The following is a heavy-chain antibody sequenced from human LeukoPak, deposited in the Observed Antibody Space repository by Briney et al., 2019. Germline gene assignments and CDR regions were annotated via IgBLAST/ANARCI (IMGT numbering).Heavy chain of an antibody. D-gene: IGHD2-15*01. CDR3: ARPVVAATTPDTFDI. CDR1: GFTFSSYG. CDR2: IRYDGSNK. J-gene: IGHJ3*02. Sequence: GGSLRLSCAASGFTFSSYGMHWVRQAPGKGLEWVAFIRYDGSNKYYADSVKGRFTMSRDNAKNSLYLQMNSPRAEDTAVYYCARPVVAATTPDTFDIWGQGTMVTVSS. V-gene: IGHV3-30*02.